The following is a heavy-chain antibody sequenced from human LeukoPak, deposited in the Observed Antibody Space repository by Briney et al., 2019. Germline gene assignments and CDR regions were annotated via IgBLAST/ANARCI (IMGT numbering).Heavy chain of an antibody. CDR3: ATFLTRGETYYFDY. CDR1: GYTLTELS. CDR2: FDPEDGET. J-gene: IGHJ4*02. Sequence: ASVRVSCKVSGYTLTELSMHWVRQAPGKGLEWMGGFDPEDGETIYAQKFQGRVTITEDTSTDTAYMELSSLRSEDTAVYYCATFLTRGETYYFDYWGQGTLVTVSS. D-gene: IGHD7-27*01. V-gene: IGHV1-24*01.